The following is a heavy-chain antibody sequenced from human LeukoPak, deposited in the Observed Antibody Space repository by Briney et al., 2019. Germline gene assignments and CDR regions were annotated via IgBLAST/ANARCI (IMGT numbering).Heavy chain of an antibody. CDR1: GFTFSTYG. V-gene: IGHV3-66*01. CDR2: IYSGGST. J-gene: IGHJ4*02. Sequence: GGSLRLSCAASGFTFSTYGMHWVRQAPGKGLEWVSVIYSGGSTYYADSVKGRFTISRDNSKNTLYLQMNSLRAEDTAVYYCARDWFVEMATNWGQGTLVTVSS. D-gene: IGHD5-24*01. CDR3: ARDWFVEMATN.